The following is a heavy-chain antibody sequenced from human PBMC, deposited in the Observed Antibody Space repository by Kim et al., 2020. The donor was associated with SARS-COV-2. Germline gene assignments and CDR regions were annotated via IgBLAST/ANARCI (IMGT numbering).Heavy chain of an antibody. CDR3: ARDGVRKDSGYDWSAYYYYGMDV. D-gene: IGHD5-12*01. CDR1: GFSFSSYW. CDR2: IKQDGSEI. J-gene: IGHJ6*02. V-gene: IGHV3-7*01. Sequence: GGSLRLFCAASGFSFSSYWMSWVRQAPGKGLEWVANIKQDGSEIYYVDSAKGRFTISRDNAKNSLYLQMNSLRAEDTAVYYCARDGVRKDSGYDWSAYYYYGMDVWGQGTTVTVSS.